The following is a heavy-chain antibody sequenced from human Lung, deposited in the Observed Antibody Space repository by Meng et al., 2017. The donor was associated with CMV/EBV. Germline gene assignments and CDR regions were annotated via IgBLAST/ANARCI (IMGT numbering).Heavy chain of an antibody. CDR1: GYTFTGYY. Sequence: ASVXVSCKASGYTFTGYYLHWVRQAPGQGLEWMGWINTKIGDANYTQKFQGRVTVTRDTSISTAYMELKRLTYDDTAVYFCARKVFRASDAFDIWGQGTRVT. J-gene: IGHJ3*02. V-gene: IGHV1-2*02. CDR2: INTKIGDA. CDR3: ARKVFRASDAFDI.